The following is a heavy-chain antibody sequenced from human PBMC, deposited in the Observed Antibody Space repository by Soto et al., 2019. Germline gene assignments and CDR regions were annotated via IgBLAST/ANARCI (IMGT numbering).Heavy chain of an antibody. V-gene: IGHV3-21*01. CDR1: GFTFSSYS. CDR2: ISSSSSYI. Sequence: TGGSLRLSCAASGFTFSSYSMNWVRQAPGKGLEWVSSISSSSSYIYYADSVKGRFTISRDNAKNSLYLQMNSLRAEDTAVYYCARGVTPNYDFWSGSPRSNNWFDPWGQGTLVTVSS. J-gene: IGHJ5*02. D-gene: IGHD3-3*01. CDR3: ARGVTPNYDFWSGSPRSNNWFDP.